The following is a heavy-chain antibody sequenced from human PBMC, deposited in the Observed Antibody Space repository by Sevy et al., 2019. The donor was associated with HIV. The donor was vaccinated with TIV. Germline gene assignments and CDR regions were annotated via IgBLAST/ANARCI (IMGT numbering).Heavy chain of an antibody. CDR3: ASKGGSRPNVAFDT. CDR1: GFSFNWYW. D-gene: IGHD3-10*01. J-gene: IGHJ3*02. V-gene: IGHV3-7*01. Sequence: GGSLRLSCEASGFSFNWYWMSWVRQTPEKGLEWVANINQGGSEKNYVDSVKGRFTISRDNAKNSLYLQMNSLRAEDTAVYYCASKGGSRPNVAFDTWGQGTMVTVSS. CDR2: INQGGSEK.